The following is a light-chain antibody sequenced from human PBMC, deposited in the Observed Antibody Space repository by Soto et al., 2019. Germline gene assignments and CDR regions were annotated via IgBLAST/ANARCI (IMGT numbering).Light chain of an antibody. CDR1: QSVSSY. Sequence: EIVLTQSPATLSLSPGERATLSCRASQSVSSYLAWYQQKPGQAPRLLIYDASNRATGIPARFTGSGSGTDFTLTISCLEPEDFAVYSCQQRSTWPWTFGQGTKVEIK. CDR2: DAS. J-gene: IGKJ1*01. CDR3: QQRSTWPWT. V-gene: IGKV3-11*01.